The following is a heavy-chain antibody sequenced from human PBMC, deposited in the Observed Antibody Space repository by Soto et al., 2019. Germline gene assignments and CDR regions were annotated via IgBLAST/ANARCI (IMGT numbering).Heavy chain of an antibody. J-gene: IGHJ4*02. CDR2: ISYDGSNK. V-gene: IGHV3-30-3*01. CDR3: ARADSSGWYGVY. D-gene: IGHD6-19*01. Sequence: PGGSLRLSCAASGFTFSSYAMHWVRQAPGKGLEWVAVISYDGSNKYYADSVKGRFTISRDNSKNTLYLQMNSLRAEDTAVYYCARADSSGWYGVYWGQGTLVTVSS. CDR1: GFTFSSYA.